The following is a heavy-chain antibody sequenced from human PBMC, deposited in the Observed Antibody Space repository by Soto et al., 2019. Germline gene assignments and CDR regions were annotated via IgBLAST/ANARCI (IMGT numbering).Heavy chain of an antibody. Sequence: QVQLVESGGGVVRPGRSLRLSCAASGFIFRSYAMHWVRQAPGRGLEWVAVISYDGSNKYYADSVKGRFTISRDNSKNTLYLQMNSLRAEDAAAYSCATSQGYRVEYQLQYWGYSDSWGQGTLVTVSS. CDR3: ATSQGYRVEYQLQYWGYSDS. CDR2: ISYDGSNK. D-gene: IGHD2-2*02. V-gene: IGHV3-30-3*01. CDR1: GFIFRSYA. J-gene: IGHJ4*02.